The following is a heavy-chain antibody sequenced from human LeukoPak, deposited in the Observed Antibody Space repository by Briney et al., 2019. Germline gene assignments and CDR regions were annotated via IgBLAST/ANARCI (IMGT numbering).Heavy chain of an antibody. V-gene: IGHV1-69*04. J-gene: IGHJ3*02. CDR3: ARVGPGYCSSTSCSRVAFDI. CDR1: GYTFTSYG. D-gene: IGHD2-2*01. CDR2: IIPILGIA. Sequence: GASVKVSCKASGYTFTSYGISWVRQAPGQGLEWMGRIIPILGIANYAQKFQGRVTITADKSTSTAYMELSSLRSEDTAVYYCARVGPGYCSSTSCSRVAFDIWGQGTMVTVSS.